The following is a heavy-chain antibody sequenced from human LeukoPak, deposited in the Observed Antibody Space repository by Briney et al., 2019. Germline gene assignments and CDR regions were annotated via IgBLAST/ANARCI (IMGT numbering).Heavy chain of an antibody. Sequence: GRSLRLSCAASGFTFSLSPMHWVRQTPGKGLEWVAVISYAGSAEFYADSVKGRFTVSRDNAKNSVFLLLTSLRPEDTAVYYCARGEWHQDGIGYNRFDNWGQGALVTVSS. CDR1: GFTFSLSP. V-gene: IGHV3-30*07. CDR3: ARGEWHQDGIGYNRFDN. CDR2: ISYAGSAE. D-gene: IGHD3-3*01. J-gene: IGHJ4*02.